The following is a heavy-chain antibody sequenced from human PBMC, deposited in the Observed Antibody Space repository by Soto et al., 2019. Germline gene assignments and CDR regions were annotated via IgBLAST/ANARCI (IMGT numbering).Heavy chain of an antibody. V-gene: IGHV1-18*01. Sequence: QVQLVQSGAEVKKPGASVKVSCKASGYTFTSYGISWVRQAPGQGLEWMGWISAYNGNTNYAQKLQGRVTMTTDTSTSTDYMEMRSLRSDGTAVYYCAGDEVAPRVGGVYWGDYYGRDVWGQGTTVTVSS. CDR2: ISAYNGNT. CDR3: AGDEVAPRVGGVYWGDYYGRDV. D-gene: IGHD3-10*01. J-gene: IGHJ6*01. CDR1: GYTFTSYG.